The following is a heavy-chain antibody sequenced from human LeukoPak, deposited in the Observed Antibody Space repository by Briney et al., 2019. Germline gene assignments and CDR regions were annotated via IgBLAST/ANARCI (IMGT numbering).Heavy chain of an antibody. Sequence: GGSLRLSCAASGFTFSSYWMSWVRQAPGKGLEWVANIKQDGSEKYYADSVKGRFTISRDNSKNTLYLQMNSLRAEDTAVYYCAKGPGFIPYYCDSSGFTLDDWGQGTLVTVSS. V-gene: IGHV3-7*01. D-gene: IGHD3-22*01. CDR1: GFTFSSYW. J-gene: IGHJ4*02. CDR3: AKGPGFIPYYCDSSGFTLDD. CDR2: IKQDGSEK.